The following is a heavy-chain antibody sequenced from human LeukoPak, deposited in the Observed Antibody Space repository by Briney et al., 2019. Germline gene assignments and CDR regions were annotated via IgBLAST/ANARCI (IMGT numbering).Heavy chain of an antibody. CDR1: GGSISSYY. CDR2: IHTSGST. Sequence: PSETLSLTCTVSGGSISSYYWSWIRQPAGKGLEWIGRIHTSGSTNYNPSLKSRVTMSVDTSKNQFSLKLSSVTAADTAVYYCAGSIAAAGTGIWGQGTLVTVSS. J-gene: IGHJ4*02. D-gene: IGHD6-13*01. CDR3: AGSIAAAGTGI. V-gene: IGHV4-4*07.